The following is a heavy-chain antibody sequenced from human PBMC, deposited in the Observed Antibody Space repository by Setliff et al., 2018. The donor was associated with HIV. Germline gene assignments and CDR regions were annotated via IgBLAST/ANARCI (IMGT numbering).Heavy chain of an antibody. J-gene: IGHJ4*02. CDR3: ARVISVDTAMAACDY. CDR2: IYHSGST. Sequence: SETLSLTCAVSGYSISSGYYWGWIRQPPGKGLEWIGSIYHSGSTYYNPSLKSRVTMTRDTSISTAYMELSRLRSDDTAVYYCARVISVDTAMAACDYWGQGTLVTVSS. CDR1: GYSISSGYY. D-gene: IGHD5-18*01. V-gene: IGHV4-38-2*01.